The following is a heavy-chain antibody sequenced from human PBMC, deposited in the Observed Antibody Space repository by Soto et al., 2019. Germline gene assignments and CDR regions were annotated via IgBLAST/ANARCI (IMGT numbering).Heavy chain of an antibody. CDR3: GRVTTGLILTG. D-gene: IGHD3-9*01. Sequence: EVQLVESGGGLVQPGGSLRLSCAASGFTFSSYWMSWVRQAPGKGLEWVANIKQDGSEKYYVDSVKGRFTISRDNAKNSLYLQMNILRAEDTAVCYCGRVTTGLILTGWGQGALVTVSS. V-gene: IGHV3-7*04. CDR1: GFTFSSYW. J-gene: IGHJ4*02. CDR2: IKQDGSEK.